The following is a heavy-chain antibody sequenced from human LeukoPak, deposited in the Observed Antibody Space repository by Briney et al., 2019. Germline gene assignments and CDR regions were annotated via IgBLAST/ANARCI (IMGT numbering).Heavy chain of an antibody. V-gene: IGHV4-59*08. D-gene: IGHD2-15*01. J-gene: IGHJ6*02. CDR2: IYYSGST. Sequence: SETLSLTCTVSGGSISSYYWSRIRQPPGKGLEWIGYIYYSGSTNYNPSLKSRVTISVDTSKNQFSLKLSSVTAADTAVYYCARHPGVVANPYYYYYGMDVWGQGTTVTVSS. CDR1: GGSISSYY. CDR3: ARHPGVVANPYYYYYGMDV.